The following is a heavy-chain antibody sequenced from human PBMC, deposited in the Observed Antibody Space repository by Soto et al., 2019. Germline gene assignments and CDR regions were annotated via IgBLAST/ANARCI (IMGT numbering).Heavy chain of an antibody. D-gene: IGHD3-9*01. V-gene: IGHV4-61*01. CDR1: GGSVSSGSYY. Sequence: SETLSLTCTVSGGSVSSGSYYWSWIRQPPGKGLEWIGYIYYSGSTNYNPSLKSRVTISVDTSKNQFSLKLSSVTAADTAVYYCARGYYDILTGYSPVPHYFDYWGQGTLVTVSS. J-gene: IGHJ4*02. CDR3: ARGYYDILTGYSPVPHYFDY. CDR2: IYYSGST.